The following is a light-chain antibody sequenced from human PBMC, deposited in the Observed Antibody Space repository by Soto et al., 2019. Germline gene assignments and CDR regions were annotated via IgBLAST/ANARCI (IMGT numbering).Light chain of an antibody. CDR1: SSNIGRNT. V-gene: IGLV1-44*01. CDR3: AAWDDSLSGGYV. J-gene: IGLJ1*01. Sequence: QSVLTQPPSASGTPGQRVTISCSGSSSNIGRNTVNWFQQFPGTAPTLLIYGNNQRPSGVPDRFSGSKSGTSASLAISGLQSEDEADYYCAAWDDSLSGGYVFGTGTNVTVL. CDR2: GNN.